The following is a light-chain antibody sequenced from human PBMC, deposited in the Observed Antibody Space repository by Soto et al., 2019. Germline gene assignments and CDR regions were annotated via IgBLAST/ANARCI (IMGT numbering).Light chain of an antibody. J-gene: IGKJ1*01. V-gene: IGKV3-20*01. Sequence: EIMLTQSPGTLSLSPGERATLSCRASQSIFNQYLAWYQQRPGQAPRLLIHGASTRATGIPERFSGSGSGTDFILTISSLDLDDFAVYYCQQYGSSPRTFGQATTVELK. CDR1: QSIFNQY. CDR2: GAS. CDR3: QQYGSSPRT.